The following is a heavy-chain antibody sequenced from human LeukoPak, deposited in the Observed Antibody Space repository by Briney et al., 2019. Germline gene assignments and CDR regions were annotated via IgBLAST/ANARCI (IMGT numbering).Heavy chain of an antibody. V-gene: IGHV1-8*01. CDR2: MNPNSGNT. J-gene: IGHJ5*02. CDR3: ARMSYYDRSCDNWFVP. D-gene: IGHD3-22*01. Sequence: ASVKVSCKASGYSFTSYDINWVRQATGQGLEWMGWMNPNSGNTGYAQKFQGRVTMTRDTSISTAYMELSSLRSEDTAAYYCARMSYYDRSCDNWFVPWCQETLVTVSS. CDR1: GYSFTSYD.